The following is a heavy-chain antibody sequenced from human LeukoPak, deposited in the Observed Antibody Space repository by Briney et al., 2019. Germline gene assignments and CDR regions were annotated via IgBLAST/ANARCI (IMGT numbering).Heavy chain of an antibody. J-gene: IGHJ4*02. V-gene: IGHV1-69*05. CDR2: IIPIFGTT. D-gene: IGHD2-2*01. CDR3: ARVKPQYQLPHF. CDR1: GGTFSSYA. Sequence: SVKVSCKASGGTFSSYAISWVRQAPGQGLEWMGGIIPIFGTTNYAQKFQDRVTMTTDTSTSTAYMELRSLRSDDTAVYYCARVKPQYQLPHFWGQGTLVTVSS.